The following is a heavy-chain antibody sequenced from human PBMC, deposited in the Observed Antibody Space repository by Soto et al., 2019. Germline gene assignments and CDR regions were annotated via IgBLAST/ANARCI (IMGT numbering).Heavy chain of an antibody. D-gene: IGHD2-15*01. CDR3: DSLVVVDWFDP. Sequence: QLQLQESGSGLVKPSQTLSLTCAVSGGSISSGGYSWSWIRQPPGKGLEWIGYIYHSGSTYYNPSLNSRVTISVDRSKNHFSLKLSSVTAADTAVYYCDSLVVVDWFDPWGQGTLVTVSS. CDR2: IYHSGST. CDR1: GGSISSGGYS. V-gene: IGHV4-30-2*01. J-gene: IGHJ5*02.